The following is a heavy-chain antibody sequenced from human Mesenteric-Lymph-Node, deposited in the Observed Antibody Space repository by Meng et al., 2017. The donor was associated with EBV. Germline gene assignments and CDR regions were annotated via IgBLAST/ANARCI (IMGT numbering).Heavy chain of an antibody. CDR3: AREGLSSSSYYFDF. CDR2: INPSGGST. J-gene: IGHJ4*02. V-gene: IGHV1-46*01. CDR1: GYSFTRYY. D-gene: IGHD6-6*01. Sequence: QVQLVQAGAEVKKPGASVRVSCKASGYSFTRYYIHWVRQAPGQGLEWMGIINPSGGSTSYAQKFQGRVTVTMDTSTSTVYMELRSLRSEDTAVYYCAREGLSSSSYYFDFWGQGTLVTVSS.